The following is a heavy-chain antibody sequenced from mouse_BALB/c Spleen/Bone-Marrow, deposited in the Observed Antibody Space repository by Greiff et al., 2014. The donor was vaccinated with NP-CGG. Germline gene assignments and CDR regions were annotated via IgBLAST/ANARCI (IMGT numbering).Heavy chain of an antibody. V-gene: IGHV1-4*01. J-gene: IGHJ1*01. CDR2: IDPSSGYS. Sequence: VKLQESGAELARPGASVKMSCKASGYTFTSYTMHWIKQRPGQGLEWIGYIDPSSGYSNYNQKFKDKATLTADISSSTAYMQLSSLTSEDSAVYYCAPYDGYYNWYFDVWGAGTTVTVSS. CDR1: GYTFTSYT. D-gene: IGHD2-3*01. CDR3: APYDGYYNWYFDV.